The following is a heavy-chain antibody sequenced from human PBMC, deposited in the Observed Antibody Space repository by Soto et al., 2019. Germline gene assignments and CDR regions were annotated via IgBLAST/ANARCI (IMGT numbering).Heavy chain of an antibody. D-gene: IGHD3-3*01. J-gene: IGHJ4*02. V-gene: IGHV3-11*01. CDR2: ISPGSDIR. CDR1: GFSLSDYY. CDR3: EKKITVYAVDPSDY. Sequence: PGGSLRLSCAVSGFSLSDYYMTWLRQAPGKGLELLSYISPGSDIRKYADSVEGRFTISRDNAKNLLYLHMNSLRAEDTAIYYCEKKITVYAVDPSDYWGQGTLVTV.